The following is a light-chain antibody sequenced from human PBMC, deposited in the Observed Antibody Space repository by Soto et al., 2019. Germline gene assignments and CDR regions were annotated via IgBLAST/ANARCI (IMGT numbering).Light chain of an antibody. J-gene: IGKJ1*01. V-gene: IGKV3-20*01. CDR1: QSVSSSY. CDR3: QQYGSSPSWT. Sequence: EIVLTQSPGTLSLSPGERATLSCRASQSVSSSYLAWYQQKPGQAPRLLIYGASSRATGIPDRFSGSGPGTDFTLTISRLEPEDFAVYYCQQYGSSPSWTFGQGTKVDI. CDR2: GAS.